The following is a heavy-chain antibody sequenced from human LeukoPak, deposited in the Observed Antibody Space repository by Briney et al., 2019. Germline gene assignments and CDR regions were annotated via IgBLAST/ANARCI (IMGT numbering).Heavy chain of an antibody. CDR3: ARARQPARAAFDI. Sequence: SETLSLTCTVSGGSISSYYWSWIRQPPGKGLEWIGYIYYSGSTNYNPSLKSRVTISVDTSKNQFSLKLSSVTAADTAVYYCARARQPARAAFDIWGQGTMVTVSS. CDR2: IYYSGST. V-gene: IGHV4-59*01. CDR1: GGSISSYY. D-gene: IGHD1-1*01. J-gene: IGHJ3*02.